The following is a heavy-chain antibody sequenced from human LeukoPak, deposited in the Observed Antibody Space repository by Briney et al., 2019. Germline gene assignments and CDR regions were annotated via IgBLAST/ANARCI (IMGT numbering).Heavy chain of an antibody. V-gene: IGHV4-34*01. CDR2: INHSGST. J-gene: IGHJ4*02. CDR3: ARGGPGYSSSWYFDY. CDR1: GGSFSDYY. Sequence: SETLSLTCAVYGGSFSDYYWSWIRQPPGKGLEWIGEINHSGSTNYNPSLKSRVTISVDTSKNQFSLKLSSVTAADTAVYYCARGGPGYSSSWYFDYWGQGTLVTVSS. D-gene: IGHD6-13*01.